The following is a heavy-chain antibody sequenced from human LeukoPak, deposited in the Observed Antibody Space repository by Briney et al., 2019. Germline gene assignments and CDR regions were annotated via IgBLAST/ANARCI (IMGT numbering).Heavy chain of an antibody. CDR2: LRYDAPNK. J-gene: IGHJ5*01. D-gene: IGHD3-16*01. CDR3: ARNSGGGGSDS. Sequence: GGSLRLSCVASGSSFRSYAIHSVRHPPGKGLEWVTFLRYDAPNKYYPDSVRGRFTISRHDPTNPPPLQMNSPTTEDTAIYYCARNSGGGGSDSWGQGTLVTVSS. V-gene: IGHV3-30*02. CDR1: GSSFRSYA.